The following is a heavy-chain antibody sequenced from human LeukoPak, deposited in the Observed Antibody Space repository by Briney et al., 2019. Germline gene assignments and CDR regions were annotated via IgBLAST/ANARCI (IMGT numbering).Heavy chain of an antibody. CDR3: AKSTTVTTQQRGYFDX. CDR2: ISYDESNK. J-gene: IGHJ4*02. Sequence: GGFLRLSCAASGFTFSSYGMHWVRQAPGKGLEWVAVISYDESNKYFADSVKGRFTISRDNPKNTLYLQMNSLRPEDTAVYYCAKSTTVTTQQRGYFDXWXQGTLVTVSS. CDR1: GFTFSSYG. V-gene: IGHV3-30*18. D-gene: IGHD4-11*01.